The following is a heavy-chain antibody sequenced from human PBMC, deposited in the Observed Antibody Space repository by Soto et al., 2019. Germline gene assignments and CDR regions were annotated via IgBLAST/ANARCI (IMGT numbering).Heavy chain of an antibody. Sequence: SETLSLTCIVSGDSINSRYWSWIRQPPGKGLEWIGYIDYVGSTNYAPSLQSRVTMSVDTSKNQVSLKLRYVTAADTAVYYCVRQRGNYFDFWGQGTLVTVSS. V-gene: IGHV4-59*11. CDR2: IDYVGST. D-gene: IGHD3-10*01. J-gene: IGHJ4*02. CDR1: GDSINSRY. CDR3: VRQRGNYFDF.